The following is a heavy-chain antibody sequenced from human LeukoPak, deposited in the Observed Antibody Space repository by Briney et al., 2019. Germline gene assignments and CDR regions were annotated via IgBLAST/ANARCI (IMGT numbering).Heavy chain of an antibody. CDR3: ARDPQIGAEYFQH. CDR2: IWYDGSNK. D-gene: IGHD2/OR15-2a*01. CDR1: EFTFSSYG. V-gene: IGHV3-33*01. J-gene: IGHJ1*01. Sequence: GRSLRLSCAASEFTFSSYGMHWVRQAPGKGLEWVAVIWYDGSNKYYADSVKGRFTISRDNSKNTLYLQMNSLRAEDTAVYYCARDPQIGAEYFQHWGQGTLVTVSS.